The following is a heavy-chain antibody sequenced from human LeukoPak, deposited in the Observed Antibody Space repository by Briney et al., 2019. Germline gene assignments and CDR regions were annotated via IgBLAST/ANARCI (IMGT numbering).Heavy chain of an antibody. CDR1: GYTFTSYG. CDR3: ARGRSGIYSSGWYLDGGY. D-gene: IGHD6-19*01. Sequence: ASVKVSCKASGYTFTSYGISWVRQAPGQGLEWMGWISAYNGNTNYAQKLQGRVTMTTDTSTSTAYMELRSLRSDDTAVYYCARGRSGIYSSGWYLDGGYWGQGTLVTVSS. CDR2: ISAYNGNT. J-gene: IGHJ4*02. V-gene: IGHV1-18*01.